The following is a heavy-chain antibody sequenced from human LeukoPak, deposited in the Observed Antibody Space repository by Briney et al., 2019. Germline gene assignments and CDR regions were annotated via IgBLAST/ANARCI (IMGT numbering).Heavy chain of an antibody. CDR1: GFTFSSYW. J-gene: IGHJ4*02. D-gene: IGHD6-19*01. V-gene: IGHV3-7*01. Sequence: GGSLRLSCAVSGFTFSSYWMTWVRQAPGKGLEWVANMNQDGDKKYYVDSVEGRFTISRDTAKNLVFLQMNNLRGEDTAVYHCARDGSGSYVGYYFDYWGKGALVTVSS. CDR3: ARDGSGSYVGYYFDY. CDR2: MNQDGDKK.